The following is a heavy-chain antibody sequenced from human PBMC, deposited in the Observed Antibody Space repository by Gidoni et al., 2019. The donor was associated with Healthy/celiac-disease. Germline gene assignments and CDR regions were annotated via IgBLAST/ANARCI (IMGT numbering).Heavy chain of an antibody. Sequence: EVQLVESGGGLIQPGGSVRLSCAASGFTVSSNYMSWVRQAPGKGLEWVSVIYSGGSKYYADSVKGRFTISRDNSKNTLYLQMNSLTAEDTAVYYCARDVYSSSFPYYWGQGTLVTVSS. V-gene: IGHV3-53*01. D-gene: IGHD6-13*01. CDR2: IYSGGSK. CDR3: ARDVYSSSFPYY. J-gene: IGHJ4*01. CDR1: GFTVSSNY.